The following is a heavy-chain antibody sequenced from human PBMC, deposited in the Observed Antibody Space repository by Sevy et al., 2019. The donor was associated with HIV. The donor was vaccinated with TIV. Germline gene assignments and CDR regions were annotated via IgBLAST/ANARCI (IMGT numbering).Heavy chain of an antibody. CDR2: ISSSSDYK. CDR3: ARSIGEGPLRFLECLLPGDY. J-gene: IGHJ4*02. Sequence: GGSLRLSCVVSGFSVSSNYMSWVRQAPGKGLEWVSSISSSSDYKYYADSMKGRFTISRDNAKNSLSLQMDSLRAEDTAVYYCARSIGEGPLRFLECLLPGDYWGQGTLVTVSS. D-gene: IGHD3-3*01. V-gene: IGHV3-21*01. CDR1: GFSVSSNY.